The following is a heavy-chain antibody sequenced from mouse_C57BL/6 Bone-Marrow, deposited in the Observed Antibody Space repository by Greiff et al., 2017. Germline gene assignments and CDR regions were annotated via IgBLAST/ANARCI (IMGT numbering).Heavy chain of an antibody. V-gene: IGHV5-4*01. Sequence: EVQLVESGGGLVKPGGSLKLSCAASGFTFSSYAMSWVRQTPEKRLEWVATISDGGSYTYYPDNVKGRFTISRDNAKNNRYLQMSHLKSEDTALYYCARDRRQLRLRRAIDYWGQGTSVTVSS. CDR1: GFTFSSYA. J-gene: IGHJ4*01. CDR3: ARDRRQLRLRRAIDY. D-gene: IGHD3-2*02. CDR2: ISDGGSYT.